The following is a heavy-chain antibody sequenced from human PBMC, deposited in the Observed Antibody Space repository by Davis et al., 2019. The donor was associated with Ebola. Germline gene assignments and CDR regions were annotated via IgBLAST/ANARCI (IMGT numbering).Heavy chain of an antibody. D-gene: IGHD3-16*01. CDR2: ISAYNGNT. J-gene: IGHJ4*02. V-gene: IGHV1-18*01. CDR3: ARVRLRRQFDY. Sequence: AASVEVSCKASGYTFTSYGISWVRQAPGQGLEWMGWISAYNGNTNYAQKLQGRVTMTTDTSTSTAYMELRSLRSDDTAVYYCARVRLRRQFDYWGQGTLVTVSS. CDR1: GYTFTSYG.